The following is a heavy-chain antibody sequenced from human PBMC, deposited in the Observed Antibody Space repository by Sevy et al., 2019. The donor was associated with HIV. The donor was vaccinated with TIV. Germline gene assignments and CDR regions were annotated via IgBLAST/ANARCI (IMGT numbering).Heavy chain of an antibody. D-gene: IGHD3-22*01. V-gene: IGHV1-69*13. CDR2: IIPIFGTA. J-gene: IGHJ6*02. Sequence: ASVKVSCKASGGTFSSYAISWVRQAPGQGLEWMGGIIPIFGTANYAQKFQGRVTITADESTSTAYMELSSLRSEDTAVYYCARDHYDSSALYYYGMDVWGQWTTVTVSS. CDR1: GGTFSSYA. CDR3: ARDHYDSSALYYYGMDV.